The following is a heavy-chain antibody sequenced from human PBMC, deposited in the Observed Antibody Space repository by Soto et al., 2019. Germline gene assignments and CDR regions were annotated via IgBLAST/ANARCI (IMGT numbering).Heavy chain of an antibody. Sequence: GGSLRLSCAASEFPFSSYAMSWVRQAPGKGLEWVSSISISGSSPYYADSVKGRFSISRDNSKNMVYLQMNSLRADDTAIYYCAKAGFSYYDFWSGPFHGMDVWGQGTTVTVSS. J-gene: IGHJ6*02. V-gene: IGHV3-23*01. CDR3: AKAGFSYYDFWSGPFHGMDV. D-gene: IGHD3-3*01. CDR1: EFPFSSYA. CDR2: ISISGSSP.